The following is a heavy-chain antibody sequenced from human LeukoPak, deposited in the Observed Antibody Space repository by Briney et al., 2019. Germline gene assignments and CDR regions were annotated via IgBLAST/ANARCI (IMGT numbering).Heavy chain of an antibody. V-gene: IGHV1-2*02. Sequence: GASVKVSCKASGYTFTGYYLHWVRQAPGQGLECMGWINPNSGGTKYAQKFQGRVTMTRDTSISTAYMELSRLRSDDTAVYYCARDVPNDWLDYWGQGTLVTVSS. D-gene: IGHD3-9*01. J-gene: IGHJ4*02. CDR1: GYTFTGYY. CDR3: ARDVPNDWLDY. CDR2: INPNSGGT.